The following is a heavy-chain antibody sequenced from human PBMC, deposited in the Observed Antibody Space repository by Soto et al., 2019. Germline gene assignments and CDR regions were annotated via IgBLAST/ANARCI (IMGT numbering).Heavy chain of an antibody. V-gene: IGHV3-7*01. Sequence: SGGSLRLSCAASGFTFSSYWMSWVRQAPGKGLEWVANIKQDGSEKYYVDSVKGRFTISRDNAKNSLYLQMNSLRAEDTAVYYCARGYYYGSGSPFDYWGQGTLVTVSS. CDR2: IKQDGSEK. CDR1: GFTFSSYW. CDR3: ARGYYYGSGSPFDY. J-gene: IGHJ4*02. D-gene: IGHD3-10*01.